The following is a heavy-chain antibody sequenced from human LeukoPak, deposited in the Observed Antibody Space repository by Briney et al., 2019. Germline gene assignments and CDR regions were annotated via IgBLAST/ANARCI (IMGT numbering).Heavy chain of an antibody. Sequence: PSETLSLTCAVYGGSFSGYYWSWIRQPPGKGLEWIGEINHSGSTNYNPSLKSRVTISVDTSKNQFSLKLSSVTAADTAVYYCARGRSPYDGSGYYYPEYFQHWGQGTLVTVSS. D-gene: IGHD3-22*01. CDR2: INHSGST. CDR1: GGSFSGYY. V-gene: IGHV4-34*01. J-gene: IGHJ1*01. CDR3: ARGRSPYDGSGYYYPEYFQH.